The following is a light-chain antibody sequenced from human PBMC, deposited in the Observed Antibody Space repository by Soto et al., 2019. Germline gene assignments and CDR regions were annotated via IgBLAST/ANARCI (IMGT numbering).Light chain of an antibody. CDR3: QQYNYLIT. J-gene: IGKJ5*01. V-gene: IGKV3-20*01. Sequence: EIGVSQSPGTLSLSPGERATLSCRASQSISSSYLAWYQQKPGQAPRLLIYGAFSRATGIPDRFSGSGSGTDFTLTINRVAPEDFAVYFCQQYNYLITFGQGTRLEIK. CDR2: GAF. CDR1: QSISSSY.